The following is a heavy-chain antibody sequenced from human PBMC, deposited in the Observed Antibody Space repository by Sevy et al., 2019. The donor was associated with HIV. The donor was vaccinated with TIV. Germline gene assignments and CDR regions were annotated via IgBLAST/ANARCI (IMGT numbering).Heavy chain of an antibody. CDR1: GYTFTGYY. V-gene: IGHV1-2*02. CDR3: AREGGYDFGDSISWTDSYYYYYGMDV. Sequence: ASVKVSCKASGYTFTGYYMHWVRQAPGQGLEWMGWINPNSGGTNYAQKFQGRVTMTRDTSISTAYMELSRLGYDDTAVYYCAREGGYDFGDSISWTDSYYYYYGMDVWGQGTTVTVSS. D-gene: IGHD6-13*01. J-gene: IGHJ6*02. CDR2: INPNSGGT.